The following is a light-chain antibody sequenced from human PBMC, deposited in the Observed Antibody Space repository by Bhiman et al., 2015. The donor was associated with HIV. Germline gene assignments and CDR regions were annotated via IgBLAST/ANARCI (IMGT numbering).Light chain of an antibody. CDR1: SSDVGNY. Sequence: QSALTQPPSASGSPGQSVTISCTATSSDVGNYVSWYQQYPGKAPKLMIYEVSKRPSGVPDRFSGSKSGNTASLTVSGLQAEDEADYYCSSYTSSSTYVFGAGTKVTVL. J-gene: IGLJ1*01. CDR2: EVS. CDR3: SSYTSSSTYV. V-gene: IGLV2-8*01.